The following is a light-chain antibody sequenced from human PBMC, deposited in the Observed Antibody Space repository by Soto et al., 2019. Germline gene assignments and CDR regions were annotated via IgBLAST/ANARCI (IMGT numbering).Light chain of an antibody. V-gene: IGLV1-40*01. CDR3: QSYDSSLTGSYV. Sequence: QSVLTQPPSVSGAPGQSGTISCTGSSSNIGADYDVHWYQQLPGTAPKLLVYGDFSRPSGVPDRFSASKSGTSASLAITGLQAEDEADYYCQSYDSSLTGSYVFGTGTKVTVL. CDR2: GDF. J-gene: IGLJ1*01. CDR1: SSNIGADYD.